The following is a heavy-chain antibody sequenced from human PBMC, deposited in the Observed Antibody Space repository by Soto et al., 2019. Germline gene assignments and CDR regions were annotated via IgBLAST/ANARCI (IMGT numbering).Heavy chain of an antibody. CDR2: ISSSSNYT. J-gene: IGHJ4*02. Sequence: TGGSLRLSCAASGFTFSDYYINWIRQAPGKGLEWVSYISSSSNYTNYADSVKGRFTISRDNAKNSLYLQMNNLRAEDTAVYYCARDRCSGGSCPTFDYWRQGTLVTVSS. D-gene: IGHD2-15*01. CDR1: GFTFSDYY. V-gene: IGHV3-11*06. CDR3: ARDRCSGGSCPTFDY.